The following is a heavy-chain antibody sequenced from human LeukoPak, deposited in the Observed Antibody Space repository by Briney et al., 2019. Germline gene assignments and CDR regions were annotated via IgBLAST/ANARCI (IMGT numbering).Heavy chain of an antibody. CDR3: ARDLYGDYGVPGS. J-gene: IGHJ5*02. CDR1: GYTLTTYY. CDR2: INPSGVST. V-gene: IGHV1-46*01. Sequence: ASVKVSCKASGYTLTTYYMHWVQQAPGQGLEWMGMINPSGVSTSYARKFQGRVTMTRDTSTSTVYMELSSLRSEDTAVYYCARDLYGDYGVPGSWGQGTLVTVSS. D-gene: IGHD4-17*01.